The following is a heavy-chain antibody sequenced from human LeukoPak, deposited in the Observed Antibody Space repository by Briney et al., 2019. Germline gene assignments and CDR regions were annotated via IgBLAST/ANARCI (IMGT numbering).Heavy chain of an antibody. CDR1: GFTFSSYS. D-gene: IGHD3-16*02. J-gene: IGHJ3*02. Sequence: PGGSLRLSCAASGFTFSSYSMNWVRQAPGKGLEWVSSNSSSSSYIYYADSVKGRFTISRDNAKNSLYLQMNSLRAEDTAVYYCARGVWGSYRPDDAFDIWGQGTMVTVSS. V-gene: IGHV3-21*01. CDR2: NSSSSSYI. CDR3: ARGVWGSYRPDDAFDI.